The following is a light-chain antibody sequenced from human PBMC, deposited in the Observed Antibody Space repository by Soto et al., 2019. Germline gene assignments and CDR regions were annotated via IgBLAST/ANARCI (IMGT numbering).Light chain of an antibody. CDR2: KAP. CDR1: QSISSW. Sequence: DIQMTQSPSTLSASVGDRVTITCRASQSISSWLAWYQQKPGKAPQLLIYKAPSLESGVPSRFSGSGSGTEFTLTISSLQPDDCATYYCQQYKSYPYTFGQGTMLEIK. CDR3: QQYKSYPYT. J-gene: IGKJ2*01. V-gene: IGKV1-5*03.